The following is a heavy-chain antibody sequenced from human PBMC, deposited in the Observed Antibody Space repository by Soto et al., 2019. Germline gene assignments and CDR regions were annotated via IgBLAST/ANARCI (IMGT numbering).Heavy chain of an antibody. J-gene: IGHJ6*02. Sequence: QLQLQGSGPGLVKPSETLSLTCSVSGGSISSSSYYWGWIRQPPGKGLEWIGSIYYSGSTYYNPTLRSLLTTSVDTAKNCFSRKLSSVTAADLAVYCCARRGGRSWYQHYYYGMDVWGPGTTVTVSS. CDR3: ARRGGRSWYQHYYYGMDV. CDR2: IYYSGST. CDR1: GGSISSSSYY. D-gene: IGHD6-13*01. V-gene: IGHV4-39*01.